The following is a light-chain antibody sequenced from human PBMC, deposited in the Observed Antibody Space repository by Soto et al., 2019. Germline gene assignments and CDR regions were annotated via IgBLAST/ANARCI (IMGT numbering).Light chain of an antibody. V-gene: IGKV1-5*01. J-gene: IGKJ1*01. Sequence: IKMYLSPSTLSGRVVDRVTTTGRASQSISSWLAWYQQKPGKAPRLLIYYASTLESGVPSRFSGSESGTECTLTISGLQADDFATYYCQQYNRWRPFGQGTKV. CDR3: QQYNRWRP. CDR1: QSISSW. CDR2: YAS.